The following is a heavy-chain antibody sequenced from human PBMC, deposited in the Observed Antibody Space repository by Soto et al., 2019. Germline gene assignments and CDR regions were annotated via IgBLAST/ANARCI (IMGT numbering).Heavy chain of an antibody. CDR2: IYTSVST. CDR3: ASRARYYYDSSGYR. D-gene: IGHD3-22*01. Sequence: SLTCTVSGCSIRIYYWSWIRQPAGKGLEWIGRIYTSVSTNYNPSLKSRVTMSVDTSKNQFSLNLSSVTAADTAVYYCASRARYYYDSSGYRWGQGTLVTVSS. V-gene: IGHV4-4*07. J-gene: IGHJ4*02. CDR1: GCSIRIYY.